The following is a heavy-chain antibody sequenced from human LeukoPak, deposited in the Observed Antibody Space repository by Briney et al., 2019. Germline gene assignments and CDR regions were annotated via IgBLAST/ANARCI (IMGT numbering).Heavy chain of an antibody. J-gene: IGHJ4*02. CDR2: ISYDGSNK. CDR1: GFTFSSYA. V-gene: IGHV3-30*04. Sequence: PGGSLRLSCAASGFTFSSYAMHWVRQAPGKGLEWVALISYDGSNKYYADSVKGRFTISRDNAKNSLYLQMNSLRAEDTAVYYCARNRNDYGDYVHDYWGQGTLVTVSS. D-gene: IGHD4-17*01. CDR3: ARNRNDYGDYVHDY.